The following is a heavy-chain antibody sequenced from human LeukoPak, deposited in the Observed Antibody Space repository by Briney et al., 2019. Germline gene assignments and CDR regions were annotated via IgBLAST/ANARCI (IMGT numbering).Heavy chain of an antibody. V-gene: IGHV3-21*01. CDR2: ISGLSSYT. CDR3: GRAFPPLRTSSAGDL. J-gene: IGHJ4*02. Sequence: GGSLRLSCSAPGFTFSDYDMNWVRQAPGKGLEWVSSISGLSSYTYYGESVKGRFSISRDNAKNSLYLQMNSLGAEDTATYYCGRAFPPLRTSSAGDLWGQGILVTVSS. D-gene: IGHD3-16*01. CDR1: GFTFSDYD.